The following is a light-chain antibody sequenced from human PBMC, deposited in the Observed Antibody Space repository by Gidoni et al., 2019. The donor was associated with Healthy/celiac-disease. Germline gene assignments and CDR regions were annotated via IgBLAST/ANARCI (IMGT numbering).Light chain of an antibody. CDR2: AAS. CDR1: QGISSY. CDR3: QQLNSL. J-gene: IGKJ1*01. Sequence: IQLTQSPSSLSASVGDRVTITCRASQGISSYLAWYQQKPGKAPKLLIYAASTLQSRVPSRFRGSGSGTDFTLTISSMQPEDFATKYCQQLNSLFGQGTKVEIK. V-gene: IGKV1-9*01.